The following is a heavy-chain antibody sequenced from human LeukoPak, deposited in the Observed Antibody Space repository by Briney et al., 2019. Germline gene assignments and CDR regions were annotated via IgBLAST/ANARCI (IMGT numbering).Heavy chain of an antibody. CDR2: INAGNGKT. D-gene: IGHD4-17*01. CDR1: GYIFTDYA. J-gene: IGHJ4*02. CDR3: ARARWTSTVTTYYLDF. V-gene: IGHV1-3*01. Sequence: GASVKVSCKASGYIFTDYAIQWVRQAPGQGLEWTGWINAGNGKTKYSQKFQGRVTITRDTSASTAYMELSGLRSDDTAVYYCARARWTSTVTTYYLDFWGQGTLVTVSS.